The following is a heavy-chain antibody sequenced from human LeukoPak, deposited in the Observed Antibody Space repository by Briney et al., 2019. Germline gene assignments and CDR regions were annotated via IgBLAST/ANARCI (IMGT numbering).Heavy chain of an antibody. D-gene: IGHD2-21*01. CDR3: ASSDSVFQALDP. Sequence: GASVKVSCKASGYTFTSYYMHWVRQAPGQGLEWMGIINPSGGSTSYAQKFQGRVTMTRDTSTSTAYMELRSLRSDDTAVYYCASSDSVFQALDPWGQGTLVTVSS. CDR2: INPSGGST. CDR1: GYTFTSYY. J-gene: IGHJ5*02. V-gene: IGHV1-46*01.